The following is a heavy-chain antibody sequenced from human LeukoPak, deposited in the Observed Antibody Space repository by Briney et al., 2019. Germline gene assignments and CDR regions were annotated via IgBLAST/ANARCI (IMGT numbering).Heavy chain of an antibody. Sequence: PSETLSLTCTVFGGSISSGGYYWSWIRQHPGKGLEWIGYIYYSGSTYYNPSLKSRVTISVDTSKNQFSLKLSSVTAADTAVYYCARGDNGDYAPTHRYYFDYWGQGTLVTVSS. CDR2: IYYSGST. V-gene: IGHV4-31*03. CDR3: ARGDNGDYAPTHRYYFDY. J-gene: IGHJ4*02. D-gene: IGHD4-17*01. CDR1: GGSISSGGYY.